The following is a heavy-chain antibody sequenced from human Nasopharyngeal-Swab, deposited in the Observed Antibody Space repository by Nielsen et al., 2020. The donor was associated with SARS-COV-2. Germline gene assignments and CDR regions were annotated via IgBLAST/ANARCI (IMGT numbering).Heavy chain of an antibody. CDR3: ARLLRLLPRVAFDI. CDR2: IYYSGST. J-gene: IGHJ3*02. Sequence: SETLSLTCTVSGGSISSGDYYWGWIRQPPGKGLEWIGSIYYSGSTYYNPSLKSRVTISVDTSKNQFSLKLSSVTAADTAVYYCARLLRLLPRVAFDIWGQGTMVTVSS. D-gene: IGHD3-22*01. V-gene: IGHV4-39*01. CDR1: GGSISSGDYY.